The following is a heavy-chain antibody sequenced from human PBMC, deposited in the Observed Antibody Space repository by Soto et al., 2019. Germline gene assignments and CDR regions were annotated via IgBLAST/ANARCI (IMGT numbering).Heavy chain of an antibody. CDR1: GYTFTSYA. V-gene: IGHV1-3*01. Sequence: ASVKVSCKASGYTFTSYAMHWVRQAPGQRLEWMGWINAGNGNTKYSQKFQGRVTITRDTSASTAYMELSSLRSEDTAVYYCARDVRAHIAAAGNYFDYWGQGTLVTVSS. CDR3: ARDVRAHIAAAGNYFDY. J-gene: IGHJ4*02. D-gene: IGHD6-13*01. CDR2: INAGNGNT.